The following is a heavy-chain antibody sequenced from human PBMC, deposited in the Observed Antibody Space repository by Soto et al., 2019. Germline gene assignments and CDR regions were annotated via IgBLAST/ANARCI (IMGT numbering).Heavy chain of an antibody. CDR3: TRDDTFDY. CDR1: GFTFNNAW. CDR2: IKSKTNGGTI. J-gene: IGHJ4*02. V-gene: IGHV3-15*07. Sequence: EVQLVESGGSLVEPGGSLRLSCAASGFTFNNAWMNWVRQASGKGLEWVARIKSKTNGGTINYAAPVKGRFIISRDDSKNTLHLQMNSLKIEDTAMYFCTRDDTFDYWGQGTLVTVSS.